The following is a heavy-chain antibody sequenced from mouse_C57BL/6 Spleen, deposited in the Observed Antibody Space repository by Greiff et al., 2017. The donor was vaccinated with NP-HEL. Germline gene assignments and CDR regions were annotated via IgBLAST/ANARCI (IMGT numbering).Heavy chain of an antibody. CDR3: ARYDYEAMDY. CDR2: ISYDGSN. J-gene: IGHJ4*01. Sequence: EVKLLESGPGLVKPSQSLSLTCSVTGYSITSGYYWNWIRQFPGNKLEWMGYISYDGSNNYNPSLKNRISITRDTSKNQFFLKLNSVTTEDTATYYCARYDYEAMDYWGQGTSVTVSS. CDR1: GYSITSGYY. V-gene: IGHV3-6*01.